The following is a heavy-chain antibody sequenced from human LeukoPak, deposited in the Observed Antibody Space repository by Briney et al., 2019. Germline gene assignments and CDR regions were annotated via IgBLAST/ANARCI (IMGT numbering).Heavy chain of an antibody. CDR2: IKSKTDGGTT. CDR3: TTEGLTMVRGVIIRWYYFDY. Sequence: GGSLRLSCAASGFTFSNAWMSWVRQAPGKGLEWVGRIKSKTDGGTTDYAAPVKGRFTISRDDSKNTLYLQINSLKTEDTAAYYCTTEGLTMVRGVIIRWYYFDYWGQGTLVTVSS. D-gene: IGHD3-10*01. V-gene: IGHV3-15*01. J-gene: IGHJ4*02. CDR1: GFTFSNAW.